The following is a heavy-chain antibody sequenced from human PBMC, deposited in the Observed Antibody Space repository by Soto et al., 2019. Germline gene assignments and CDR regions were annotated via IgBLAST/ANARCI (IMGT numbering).Heavy chain of an antibody. J-gene: IGHJ3*02. V-gene: IGHV3-13*01. CDR1: VFTFSRYP. CDR3: ARAPHYYDSSGYYTVAAFDI. CDR2: ISGTAGDT. Sequence: GGSLRRSCALPVFTFSRYPRTWVRQASGKGLEWVSSISGTAGDTYYPGSVKGRFTISRENAKNSLYLQMNSLRAGDTAVYYCARAPHYYDSSGYYTVAAFDIWGQGTMVTVSS. D-gene: IGHD3-22*01.